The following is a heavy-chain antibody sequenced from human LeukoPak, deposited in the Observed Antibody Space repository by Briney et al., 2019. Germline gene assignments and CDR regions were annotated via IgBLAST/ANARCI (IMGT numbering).Heavy chain of an antibody. CDR3: ASLNRGATIHRYYYMDV. D-gene: IGHD5-12*01. V-gene: IGHV1-69*06. CDR2: TIPIFGTA. Sequence: SVKVSCKASGGTFSSYAISWVRQAPGQGPEWMGGTIPIFGTANYAQKFQGRVTITADKSTSTAYMELSSLRSEDTAVYYCASLNRGATIHRYYYMDVWGKETTVTVSS. J-gene: IGHJ6*03. CDR1: GGTFSSYA.